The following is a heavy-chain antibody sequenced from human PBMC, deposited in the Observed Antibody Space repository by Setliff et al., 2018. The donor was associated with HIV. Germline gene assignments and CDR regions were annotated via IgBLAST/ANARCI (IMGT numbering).Heavy chain of an antibody. Sequence: ASVKVSCKASGYTFSDYYLHWVRQAPGQGLEWMGGIISIFDKANYAQKFHGRLTITADDSTRTVYMELNSLGSGDTAVYYCARGGVRGYSYGEAFDIWGQGTLVTVSS. CDR1: GYTFSDYY. V-gene: IGHV1-69*13. CDR3: ARGGVRGYSYGEAFDI. D-gene: IGHD5-18*01. CDR2: IISIFDKA. J-gene: IGHJ3*02.